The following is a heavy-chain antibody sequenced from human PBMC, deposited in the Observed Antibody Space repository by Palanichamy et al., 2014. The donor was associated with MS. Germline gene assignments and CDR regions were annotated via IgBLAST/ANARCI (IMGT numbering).Heavy chain of an antibody. V-gene: IGHV3-21*01. CDR1: GFTFGNYS. D-gene: IGHD2-21*01. CDR3: ARGTAYCGGDCYPNDAFDI. CDR2: ISSSRGYI. Sequence: EVQLVESGGGLVKPGGSLRLSCAASGFTFGNYSMNWVRQAPGKGLVWVSSISSSRGYIYYADSVKGRFTISRDNAKKSLYLQMNSLRAEDTAVYYCARGTAYCGGDCYPNDAFDIWGQGTLVTVSS. J-gene: IGHJ3*02.